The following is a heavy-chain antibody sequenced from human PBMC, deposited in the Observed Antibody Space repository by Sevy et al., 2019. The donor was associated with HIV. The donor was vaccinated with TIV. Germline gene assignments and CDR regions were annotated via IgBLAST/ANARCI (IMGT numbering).Heavy chain of an antibody. D-gene: IGHD3-3*01. V-gene: IGHV4-31*03. CDR1: GGSISSGGYY. CDR3: ARQIAFFGVVNQFDY. CDR2: IYYSGST. Sequence: SETLSLTCTVSGGSISSGGYYWSWIRQHPGKGLEWIGYIYYSGSTYYNPSLKSRVTISVDTSKNQFSLKLSSVTAADTAVYYCARQIAFFGVVNQFDYWGQGTLVTVSS. J-gene: IGHJ4*02.